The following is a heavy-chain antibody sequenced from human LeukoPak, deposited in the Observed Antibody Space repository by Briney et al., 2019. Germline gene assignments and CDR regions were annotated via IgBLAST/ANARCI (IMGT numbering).Heavy chain of an antibody. J-gene: IGHJ3*01. CDR2: IGSTGAPI. CDR3: AREDLADALDV. V-gene: IGHV3-48*03. D-gene: IGHD3-16*01. Sequence: GGSLRLSCAASGFTFRNYEMNWVRQAPGKGLEWLSYIGSTGAPIFYAGSVKGRFTISRDNAKTSLYLQMNSLRAEDTAVYYCAREDLADALDVWGQGTMVTVSS. CDR1: GFTFRNYE.